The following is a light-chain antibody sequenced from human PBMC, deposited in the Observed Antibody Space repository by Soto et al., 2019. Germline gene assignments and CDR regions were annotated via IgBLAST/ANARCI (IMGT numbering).Light chain of an antibody. Sequence: EIALTQAPGTLSLSPGERATLSCRASQSISSSYLAWYQQKPGQAPRLLVYGASIRATGIPDRFSGSGSGTDFTLTISRLEPEDFAVYYCQQSGSSLFTFGPGTKVDIK. CDR1: QSISSSY. V-gene: IGKV3-20*01. CDR3: QQSGSSLFT. CDR2: GAS. J-gene: IGKJ3*01.